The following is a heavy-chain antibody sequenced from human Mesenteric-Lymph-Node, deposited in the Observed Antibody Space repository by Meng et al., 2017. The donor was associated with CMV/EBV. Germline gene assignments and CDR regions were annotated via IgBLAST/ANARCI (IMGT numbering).Heavy chain of an antibody. V-gene: IGHV4-31*02. CDR2: IYYSGST. D-gene: IGHD6-13*01. CDR3: ARYSSSFPNWFDP. J-gene: IGHJ5*02. Sequence: SGRSISSVGYYWSWIRQHPGKGLEWIWYIYYSGSTYYNPSLKSRVTISVDTSKNQFSLKLSSVTAADTAVYYCARYSSSFPNWFDPWGQGTLVTVSS. CDR1: GRSISSVGYY.